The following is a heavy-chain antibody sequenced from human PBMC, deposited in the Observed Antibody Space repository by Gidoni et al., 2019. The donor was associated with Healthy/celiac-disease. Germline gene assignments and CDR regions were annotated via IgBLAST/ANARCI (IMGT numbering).Heavy chain of an antibody. J-gene: IGHJ1*01. D-gene: IGHD6-19*01. CDR2: IYPGDSDT. V-gene: IGHV5-51*01. Sequence: EVQLVQSGAEVKKPGESLKISCKGSGYSFTSYWIGLVRQMPGKGREWMGIIYPGDSDTRYLPSFQGQVIISVDKSISTAYLQWSSLKASDTAMYYCARQGAVAGPGEYFHHWGQGTLVTVSS. CDR1: GYSFTSYW. CDR3: ARQGAVAGPGEYFHH.